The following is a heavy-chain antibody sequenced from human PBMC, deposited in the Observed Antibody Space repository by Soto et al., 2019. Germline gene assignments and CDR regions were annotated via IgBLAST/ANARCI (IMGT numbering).Heavy chain of an antibody. D-gene: IGHD5-18*01. Sequence: EVQLLESGGGLVQPGGSLRLSCAASGFTFSSYAMSWVRQAPGKGLEWVSAISGSGGSTYYADSVKGRFTISRDNSKNTLHLQMTSLRAEATAVYYGAGAASRRGYSYGFDYWGQASLVTVS. CDR3: AGAASRRGYSYGFDY. J-gene: IGHJ4*02. CDR1: GFTFSSYA. CDR2: ISGSGGST. V-gene: IGHV3-23*01.